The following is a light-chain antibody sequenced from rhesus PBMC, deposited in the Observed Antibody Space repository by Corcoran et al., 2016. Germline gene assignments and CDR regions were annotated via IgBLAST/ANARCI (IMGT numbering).Light chain of an antibody. CDR1: ESVSFFGINL. CDR2: QTS. J-gene: IGKJ1*01. V-gene: IGKV7-13*01. Sequence: DIVLTQSPASLAVSPGQRATITCRASESVSFFGINLIHWYLQKPGQPPKLLIYQTSTKDTGVPARFSGSGAGTYFTLTINPVEADDAANYYCLQTKNSPRTFGQGTKVEIK. CDR3: LQTKNSPRT.